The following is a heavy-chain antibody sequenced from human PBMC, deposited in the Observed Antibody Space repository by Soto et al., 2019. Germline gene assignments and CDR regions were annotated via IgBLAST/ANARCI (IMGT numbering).Heavy chain of an antibody. V-gene: IGHV3-48*01. Sequence: EVQLVESGGRLVQPGGSLRLSCAGSGFNFDTYNMNWVRQAPGKGLEWISYISSRSSTIHYADSVKGRFTISRDNAKNSLTLQMDSLRGDGTALYYCAGEVGRWGSWGVTHRPSLKYWVRGTLVTVSS. CDR3: AGEVGRWGSWGVTHRPSLKY. J-gene: IGHJ4*02. CDR2: ISSRSSTI. D-gene: IGHD3-10*01. CDR1: GFNFDTYN.